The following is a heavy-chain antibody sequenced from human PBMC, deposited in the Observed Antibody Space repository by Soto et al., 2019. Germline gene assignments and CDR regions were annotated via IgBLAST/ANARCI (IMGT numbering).Heavy chain of an antibody. Sequence: PWGSLRLSCVASGFIFIDKALHFFRHSPFKGLEWVTVVSYDGSVKFYADSVKGRFTISRDNSKNTLYLQMNSLRPEDTAVYYCARDHSSLVVSAALFDFWGQGTLVTVSS. CDR2: VSYDGSVK. CDR3: ARDHSSLVVSAALFDF. J-gene: IGHJ4*02. D-gene: IGHD2-8*02. CDR1: GFIFIDKA. V-gene: IGHV3-30-3*01.